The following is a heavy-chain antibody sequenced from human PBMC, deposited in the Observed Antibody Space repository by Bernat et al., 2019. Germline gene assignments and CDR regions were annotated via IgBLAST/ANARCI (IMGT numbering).Heavy chain of an antibody. D-gene: IGHD4-17*01. J-gene: IGHJ5*02. Sequence: EVQLVESGGGLIQPGGSLRLSCVASGFIVSSNYMSWVRQAPGKGLEWVSVIYSGGSTYYADSVKGRFTISRDNSKNTLYLQMNSLRAEDTAVYYCAKGSTVTTFFHWFDPWGQGTLVTVSS. V-gene: IGHV3-53*01. CDR2: IYSGGST. CDR1: GFIVSSNY. CDR3: AKGSTVTTFFHWFDP.